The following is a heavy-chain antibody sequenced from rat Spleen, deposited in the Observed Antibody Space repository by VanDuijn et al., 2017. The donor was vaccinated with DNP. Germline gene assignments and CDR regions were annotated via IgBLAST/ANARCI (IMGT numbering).Heavy chain of an antibody. J-gene: IGHJ1*01. CDR1: GFNFNDYW. D-gene: IGHD1-6*01. CDR2: INKDSSTI. Sequence: EVKLVESGGGLVQPGRSLKLSCTASGFNFNDYWMGWVRQAPGKGLEWIAEINKDSSTIKYTPSLKEKLTISRDNAQNTLYLQMSKLGSEDTAIYYCARGIITTLAYWSFDFWGPGTMVTVSS. V-gene: IGHV4-2*01. CDR3: ARGIITTLAYWSFDF.